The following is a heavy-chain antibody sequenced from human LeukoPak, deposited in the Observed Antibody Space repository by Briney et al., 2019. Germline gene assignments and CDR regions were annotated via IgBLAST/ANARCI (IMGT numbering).Heavy chain of an antibody. D-gene: IGHD6-13*01. Sequence: ASVKVSCKASGYTFTGYYMHWVRQAPGQGLEWMGWINPNSGGTNYAQKFQGRVTMTRDTSISTAYMELSRLRSDDTAVYYCARGPGPGIAAAVGRSRRAKPSGHADYWGQGTLVTVSS. CDR2: INPNSGGT. CDR1: GYTFTGYY. V-gene: IGHV1-2*02. J-gene: IGHJ4*02. CDR3: ARGPGPGIAAAVGRSRRAKPSGHADY.